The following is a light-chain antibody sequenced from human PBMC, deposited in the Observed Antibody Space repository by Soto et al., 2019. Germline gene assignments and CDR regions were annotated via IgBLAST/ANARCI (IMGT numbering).Light chain of an antibody. CDR2: GAS. Sequence: EIVMTQSPATLSVSPGERATLSCRASQSVGRNLAWYQQKPGQAPRLLIYGASTRATGIPARFSGSGSGTEFTLTINSLQSEDFAIFSCQQYNHWPPLTFGGGTKVEIK. CDR1: QSVGRN. CDR3: QQYNHWPPLT. V-gene: IGKV3-15*01. J-gene: IGKJ4*01.